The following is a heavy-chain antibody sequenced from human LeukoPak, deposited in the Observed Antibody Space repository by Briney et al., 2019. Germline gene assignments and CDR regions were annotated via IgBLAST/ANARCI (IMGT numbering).Heavy chain of an antibody. Sequence: GASVKVSCKVSGYTFTNYAMNWVRQAPGQGLEWMGWISAYNGNTNYAQKLQGRVTMTTDTSTSTAYMELRSLRSDDTAVYYCARDVIVLLWFGRGGWFDPWGQGTLVTVSS. CDR2: ISAYNGNT. J-gene: IGHJ5*02. CDR1: GYTFTNYA. V-gene: IGHV1-18*01. CDR3: ARDVIVLLWFGRGGWFDP. D-gene: IGHD3-10*01.